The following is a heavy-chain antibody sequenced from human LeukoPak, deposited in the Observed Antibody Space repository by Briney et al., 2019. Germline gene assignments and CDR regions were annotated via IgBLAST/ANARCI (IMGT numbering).Heavy chain of an antibody. D-gene: IGHD4-17*01. V-gene: IGHV4-4*02. Sequence: KASGTLSLTCAVSGGSISSSNWWSWVRQPPGKGLEWIGEIYHSGSTNYNPSLKSRVTISVDKSKNQFSLKLSSVTAADTAVYYCARGGDYSLYYFDYWGQGTLVTVSS. CDR3: ARGGDYSLYYFDY. CDR2: IYHSGST. CDR1: GGSISSSNW. J-gene: IGHJ4*02.